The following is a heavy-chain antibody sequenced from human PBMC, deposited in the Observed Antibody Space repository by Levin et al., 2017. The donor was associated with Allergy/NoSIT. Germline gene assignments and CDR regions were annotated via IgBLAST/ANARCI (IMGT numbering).Heavy chain of an antibody. CDR1: GGTLSNYA. J-gene: IGHJ6*02. CDR3: AIGGFEYSTWGRQYYYAMDV. D-gene: IGHD6-6*01. CDR2: IIPLIDAT. Sequence: SVKVSCKASGGTLSNYAISWVRQAPGQGLEWMGVIIPLIDATKYAQKFQGRVTIIADESTNTVYMDVRSVRSEDTAVYYCAIGGFEYSTWGRQYYYAMDVWGQGTTVTVSS. V-gene: IGHV1-69*13.